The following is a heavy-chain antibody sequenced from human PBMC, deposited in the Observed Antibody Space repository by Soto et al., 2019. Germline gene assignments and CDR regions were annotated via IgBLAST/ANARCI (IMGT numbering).Heavy chain of an antibody. Sequence: SETLSLTCAVSGGSISSSNWWSWVRQPPVKGLEWIGEIYHSGSTNYNPSLKSRVTISVDKSKKKFSRKLSSVTAADTAVYYCARDTSFDYSNRNNYYYYGKDVWGQGTTVNVSS. J-gene: IGHJ6*02. CDR3: ARDTSFDYSNRNNYYYYGKDV. D-gene: IGHD4-4*01. CDR1: GGSISSSNW. CDR2: IYHSGST. V-gene: IGHV4-4*02.